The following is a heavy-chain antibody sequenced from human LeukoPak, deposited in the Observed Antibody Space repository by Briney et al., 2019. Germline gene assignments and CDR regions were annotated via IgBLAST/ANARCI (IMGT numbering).Heavy chain of an antibody. V-gene: IGHV3-23*01. CDR2: ISGSGGST. CDR3: ATNKLYSTEGENYFDY. CDR1: GFTFSSYA. Sequence: GGSLRLSCAASGFTFSSYAMSWVRQAPGKGLEWVSAISGSGGSTYYADSVKGRFTISRDNSKNTLYLQMNSLRAEDTAVYYCATNKLYSTEGENYFDYWGQGTLVTVSS. J-gene: IGHJ4*02. D-gene: IGHD6-13*01.